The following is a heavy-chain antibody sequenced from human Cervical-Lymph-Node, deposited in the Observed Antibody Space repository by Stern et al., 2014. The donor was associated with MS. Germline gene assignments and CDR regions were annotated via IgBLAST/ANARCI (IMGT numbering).Heavy chain of an antibody. J-gene: IGHJ4*02. D-gene: IGHD2-15*01. CDR3: VRSGGFLDY. Sequence: EVQLVESGGCLVQPGGSLRLSCAASGFTFSSYWMHWVRQGPGKGLVWVARSNEDGSIINYADSVEGRFTISRDNAKDTLFLQMNSLRVEDTAVYYCVRSGGFLDYWGQGTLVTVSS. CDR2: SNEDGSII. V-gene: IGHV3-74*02. CDR1: GFTFSSYW.